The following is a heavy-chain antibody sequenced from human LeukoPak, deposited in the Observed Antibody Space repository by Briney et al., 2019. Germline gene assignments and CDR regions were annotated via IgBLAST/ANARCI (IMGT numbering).Heavy chain of an antibody. D-gene: IGHD5-18*01. CDR1: GYTLTELS. CDR2: FDPEDGET. J-gene: IGHJ4*02. CDR3: ARDGMEGYSYGFRVY. Sequence: ASVKVSCKVSGYTLTELSMHWVRQAPGKGLEWMGGFDPEDGETIYAQKFQGRVTMTRDTSTSTVYMELSSLRSEDTAVYYCARDGMEGYSYGFRVYWGQGTLVTVSS. V-gene: IGHV1-24*01.